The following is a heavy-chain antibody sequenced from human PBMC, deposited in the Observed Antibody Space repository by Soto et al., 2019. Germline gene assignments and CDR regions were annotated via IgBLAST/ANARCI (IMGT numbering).Heavy chain of an antibody. J-gene: IGHJ4*02. CDR2: VYYSGTT. D-gene: IGHD4-17*01. V-gene: IGHV4-61*01. CDR3: ARTTAVPNTLRSRYFFDY. Sequence: ASETLSLTCSVSGGSVSNKTYYWSWIRQPPGKRLEWIGYVYYSGTTNYNPPLKSRVTISVDLSKNQFSLGLSSVTTADTALYYCARTTAVPNTLRSRYFFDYWGQGTLVTVSS. CDR1: GGSVSNKTYY.